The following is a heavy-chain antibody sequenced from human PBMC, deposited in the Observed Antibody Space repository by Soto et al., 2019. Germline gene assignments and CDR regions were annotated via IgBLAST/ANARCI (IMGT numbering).Heavy chain of an antibody. V-gene: IGHV4-59*01. CDR1: GGSISSYY. CDR3: ARLNQGYCTNGVCYSYDY. D-gene: IGHD2-8*01. Sequence: PSETLSLTCTVSGGSISSYYWSWIRQPPGKGLEWIGYIYYSGSTNYNPSLKSRVTISVDTSKNQFSLKLSSVTAADTAVYYCARLNQGYCTNGVCYSYDYWGQGTLVTVSS. J-gene: IGHJ4*02. CDR2: IYYSGST.